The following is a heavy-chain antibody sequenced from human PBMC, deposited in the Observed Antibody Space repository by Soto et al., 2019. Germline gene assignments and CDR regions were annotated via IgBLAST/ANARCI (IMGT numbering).Heavy chain of an antibody. J-gene: IGHJ4*02. CDR3: AHSLLTIFGLITLDY. CDR2: IYWDDDK. CDR1: GFSLSTSGVG. V-gene: IGHV2-5*02. Sequence: QITLKESGPTLVKPTQTLTLTCTFSGFSLSTSGVGVGWIRQPPGKALEWLALIYWDDDKRYSPSLKSRLTNXXDXSXXQVVLTMTNMDPVDTATYYCAHSLLTIFGLITLDYWGQGTLVTVSS. D-gene: IGHD3-3*01.